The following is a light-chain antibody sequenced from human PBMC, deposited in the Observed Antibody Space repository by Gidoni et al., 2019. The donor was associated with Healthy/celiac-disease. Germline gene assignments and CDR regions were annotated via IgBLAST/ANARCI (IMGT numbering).Light chain of an antibody. Sequence: SALTQPASVSGSPGQSITISCTGTSSDVGSYNLVSWYQQHPGKAPHLMIYEVSTRPSGVSNRCSGSKSGNTASLTISGLQAEDEADYYCCSYAGSSTFYVFGTGTKVTVL. CDR1: SSDVGSYNL. CDR3: CSYAGSSTFYV. J-gene: IGLJ1*01. CDR2: EVS. V-gene: IGLV2-23*02.